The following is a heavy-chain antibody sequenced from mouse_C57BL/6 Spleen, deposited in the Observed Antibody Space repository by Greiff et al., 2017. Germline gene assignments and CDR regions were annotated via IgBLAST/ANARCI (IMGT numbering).Heavy chain of an antibody. V-gene: IGHV1-52*01. Sequence: QVQLKQPGAELVRPGSSVKLSCKASGYTFTSYWMHWVKQRPIQGLEWIGNIDPSDSETHYNQKFKDKATLTVDKSSSTAYMQLSSLTSEDSAVYYCARRDYGSILDYWGQGTTLTVSS. CDR2: IDPSDSET. CDR3: ARRDYGSILDY. CDR1: GYTFTSYW. J-gene: IGHJ2*01. D-gene: IGHD1-1*01.